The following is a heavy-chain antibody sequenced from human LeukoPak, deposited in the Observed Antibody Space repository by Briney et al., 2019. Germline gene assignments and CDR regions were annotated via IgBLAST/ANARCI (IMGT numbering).Heavy chain of an antibody. CDR1: GVSVSSSGYY. CDR3: ARIPVTVVGSYTTYYFDH. V-gene: IGHV4-39*01. J-gene: IGHJ4*02. D-gene: IGHD2-15*01. Sequence: PSETLSLTCAVSGVSVSSSGYYWGWLRQAPGKGLEWIGSVYYSGSTYYNPSLKSRVTMSVDTSRNQFSLNLISVTASDTALYYCARIPVTVVGSYTTYYFDHWGQGSLVTVSS. CDR2: VYYSGST.